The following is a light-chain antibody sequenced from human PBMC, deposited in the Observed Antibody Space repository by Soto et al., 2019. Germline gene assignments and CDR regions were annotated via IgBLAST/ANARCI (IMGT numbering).Light chain of an antibody. Sequence: DIGITLSPDSLAVSLGERATINCKSSQSVLYSSNNKNYSAWYQQKPGQPPKLLIYWASTRESGVPDRFSGSGSGTDFTLTISSLQAEDVAVYYCQQYYSTPMTFGQGTKVDIK. V-gene: IGKV4-1*01. J-gene: IGKJ1*01. CDR3: QQYYSTPMT. CDR1: QSVLYSSNNKNY. CDR2: WAS.